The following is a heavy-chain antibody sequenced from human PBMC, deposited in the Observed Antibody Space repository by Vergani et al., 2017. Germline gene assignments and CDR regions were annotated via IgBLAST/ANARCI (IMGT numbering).Heavy chain of an antibody. CDR2: INHSGST. D-gene: IGHD6-13*01. Sequence: QVQLQQWGAGLLKPSETLSLTCAVYGGSFSGYYWSWIRQPPGKGLEWIGEINHSGSTNYNPSLKSRVTISVDTSKNQFSLKLSSVTAADTAVYYCARCHRGTIAAAXFDYWGQGTLVTVSS. J-gene: IGHJ4*02. CDR3: ARCHRGTIAAAXFDY. V-gene: IGHV4-34*01. CDR1: GGSFSGYY.